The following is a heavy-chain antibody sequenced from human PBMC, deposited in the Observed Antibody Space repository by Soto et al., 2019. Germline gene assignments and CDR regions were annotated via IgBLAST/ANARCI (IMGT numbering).Heavy chain of an antibody. CDR2: IGTSGDT. J-gene: IGHJ4*02. V-gene: IGHV3-13*01. D-gene: IGHD1-26*01. Sequence: GGSLRLSCAASGFTFSSYDMHWVRQATGKGLEWVSAIGTSGDTYYPGSVKGRFTISRENAKNSLYLQMNSLRAGDTAVYYCARSSGDGGKYYFDYWGQGTVVTVSS. CDR3: ARSSGDGGKYYFDY. CDR1: GFTFSSYD.